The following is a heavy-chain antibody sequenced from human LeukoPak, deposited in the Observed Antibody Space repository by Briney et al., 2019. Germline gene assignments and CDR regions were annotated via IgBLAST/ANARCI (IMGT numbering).Heavy chain of an antibody. CDR3: AKTSRANSAYDSPFDY. J-gene: IGHJ4*02. D-gene: IGHD5-12*01. CDR2: VRGSGTDT. CDR1: GFTFSTYA. V-gene: IGHV3-23*01. Sequence: GGSLRLSCAASGFTFSTYAMSWVRQAPGKGLEWVSAVRGSGTDTYYADSVKGRFTISRDNSKNTLYLQMNSLRAEDAAIYYCAKTSRANSAYDSPFDYWGQGTLVTVSS.